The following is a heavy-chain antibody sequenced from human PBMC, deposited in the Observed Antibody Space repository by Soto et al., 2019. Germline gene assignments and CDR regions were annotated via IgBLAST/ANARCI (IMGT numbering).Heavy chain of an antibody. J-gene: IGHJ6*02. CDR3: TRVGGSVSGMDV. V-gene: IGHV3-74*01. CDR2: IDNAGSSA. Sequence: EVQLVESGGGLVQPGGSLRLSCAASGFTFSICWMHWVRQAPGKGPVWVSRIDNAGSSARYADSVKGRFTISRDNAKNTVYLQMNSLRAEDTAVYYCTRVGGSVSGMDVWGQGTTVTVSS. CDR1: GFTFSICW. D-gene: IGHD1-26*01.